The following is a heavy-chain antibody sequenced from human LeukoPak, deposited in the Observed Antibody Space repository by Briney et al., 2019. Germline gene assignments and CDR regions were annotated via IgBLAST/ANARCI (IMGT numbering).Heavy chain of an antibody. CDR1: GYTFTSYG. D-gene: IGHD2-8*01. CDR2: ISAYNGNT. J-gene: IGHJ6*02. CDR3: AKPPHYCTNGVCPHYYNYGMDV. Sequence: ASVKVSCKASGYTFTSYGISWVRQAPGQGLEWMGWISAYNGNTNYAQKLQGRVTMTTDTSTSTAYMELRSLRSDDTAVYYCAKPPHYCTNGVCPHYYNYGMDVWGQGTTVTVSS. V-gene: IGHV1-18*01.